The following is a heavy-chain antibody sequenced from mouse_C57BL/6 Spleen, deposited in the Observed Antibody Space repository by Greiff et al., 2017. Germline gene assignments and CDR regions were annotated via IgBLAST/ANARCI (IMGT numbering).Heavy chain of an antibody. J-gene: IGHJ3*01. CDR1: GYAFSSYW. D-gene: IGHD2-4*01. CDR2: IYPGDGDT. V-gene: IGHV1-80*01. CDR3: ARGGDYDVRFAY. Sequence: VKLMESGAELVKPGASVKISCKASGYAFSSYWMNWVKQRPGKGLEWIGQIYPGDGDTNYNGKFKGKATLTADKSSSTAYMQLSSLTSEDSAVYFCARGGDYDVRFAYWGQGTLVTVSA.